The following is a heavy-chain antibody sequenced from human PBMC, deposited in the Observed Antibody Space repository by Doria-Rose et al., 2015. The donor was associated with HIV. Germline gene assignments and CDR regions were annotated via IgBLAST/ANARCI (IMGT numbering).Heavy chain of an antibody. J-gene: IGHJ6*02. V-gene: IGHV4-34*01. Sequence: QVQLQESGAGLVKPSETLSLTCAVFGGSFSGYYWSWIRQPPGKGLAWIGEINHSGSTNYNTSLKSRVTLSFDTSKNLFSLKLSSVTAADTAVYYCARGLLRGGWNDVDYYYGMDVWGQGTTVTVSS. CDR1: GGSFSGYY. D-gene: IGHD1-1*01. CDR2: INHSGST. CDR3: ARGLLRGGWNDVDYYYGMDV.